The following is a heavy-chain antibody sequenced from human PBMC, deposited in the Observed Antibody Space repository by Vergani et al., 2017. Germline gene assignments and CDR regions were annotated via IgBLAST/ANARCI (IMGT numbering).Heavy chain of an antibody. J-gene: IGHJ6*02. D-gene: IGHD3-22*01. V-gene: IGHV4-34*01. CDR1: GGSFSDYY. Sequence: QVQLQEWGAGLLKTSETLSLTCGVSGGSFSDYYWSWIRQAPGMGLEWIGEINHSGSTNYNPSLKSRVTISVDTSKNQFSLKLSSVTAADTAVYYCARVTYYYDSSGYYYAGWGYGMDVWGQ. CDR2: INHSGST. CDR3: ARVTYYYDSSGYYYAGWGYGMDV.